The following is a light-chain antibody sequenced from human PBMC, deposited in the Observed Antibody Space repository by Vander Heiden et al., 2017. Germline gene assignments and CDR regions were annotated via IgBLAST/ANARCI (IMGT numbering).Light chain of an antibody. V-gene: IGKV1-33*01. CDR3: QQFGGLPLS. Sequence: DIQMTHSPSSLSASVGDRVTITCQASHDISKFLNWYQQKSGKGPKLLIYDASHLQTGVPPRFSGSGSGTHFTLTIRNLQPEDMATYYCQQFGGLPLSFGGGTKVEI. CDR1: HDISKF. J-gene: IGKJ4*01. CDR2: DAS.